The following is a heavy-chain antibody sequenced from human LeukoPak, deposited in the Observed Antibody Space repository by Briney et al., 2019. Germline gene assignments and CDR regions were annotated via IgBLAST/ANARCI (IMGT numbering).Heavy chain of an antibody. CDR1: GFTFDDYA. CDR3: AREAWGSTSCYDY. CDR2: INWNSGGI. Sequence: PGGSLRLSCTASGFTFDDYAMHWVRQAPGKGLEWVSGINWNSGGIAYADSVKGRFTISRDNAKNSLYLQMNSLRAEDTALYHCAREAWGSTSCYDYWGQGTLVTVSS. V-gene: IGHV3-9*01. J-gene: IGHJ4*02. D-gene: IGHD2-2*01.